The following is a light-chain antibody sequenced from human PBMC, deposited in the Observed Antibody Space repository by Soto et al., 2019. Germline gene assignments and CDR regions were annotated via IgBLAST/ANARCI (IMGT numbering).Light chain of an antibody. V-gene: IGKV1-5*01. J-gene: IGKJ5*01. Sequence: DIQLTQTPSTLSASVGDEVTITCRASQTISRWLAWYQQKPGRAPKLLIYDASTLESGVPSRFSGSGSETEFTLTISRLQPDDFATYFCHSGAFGQGTRLEI. CDR3: HSGA. CDR1: QTISRW. CDR2: DAS.